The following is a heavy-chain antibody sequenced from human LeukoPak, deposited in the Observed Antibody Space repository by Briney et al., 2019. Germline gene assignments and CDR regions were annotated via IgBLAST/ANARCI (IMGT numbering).Heavy chain of an antibody. Sequence: GGSLRLSCAASGFTFSSYAMSWVRQAPGKGLEWVSAISGSGGSTYYADSVKGRFTISRDSSKSTLYLQMTSLTAEDTAVYYCAKGSGASRPYYLDYWGRGTLVTVSS. J-gene: IGHJ4*02. D-gene: IGHD3-10*01. CDR3: AKGSGASRPYYLDY. CDR1: GFTFSSYA. V-gene: IGHV3-23*01. CDR2: ISGSGGST.